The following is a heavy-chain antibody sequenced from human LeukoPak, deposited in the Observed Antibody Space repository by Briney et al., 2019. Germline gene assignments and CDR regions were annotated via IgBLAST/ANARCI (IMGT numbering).Heavy chain of an antibody. J-gene: IGHJ5*02. D-gene: IGHD2-2*01. V-gene: IGHV4-34*01. Sequence: PSETLSLTCAVYGGSFSHNYWTWIRQTPGRGHEWIGEISHTGDITNYNPSLKSRVTISVDSSKNQFSLRLTSVTAADTGVYYCARVPDITARPCDTWGPGTLVTVSS. CDR1: GGSFSHNY. CDR2: ISHTGDIT. CDR3: ARVPDITARPCDT.